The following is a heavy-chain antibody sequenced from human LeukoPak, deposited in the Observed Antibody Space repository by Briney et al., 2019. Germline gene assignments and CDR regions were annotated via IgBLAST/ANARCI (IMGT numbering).Heavy chain of an antibody. J-gene: IGHJ3*02. D-gene: IGHD3-22*01. CDR3: ARDSERTWSYYYDSSGSHDAFDI. Sequence: SETLSLTCAVYGGSFSGYYWSWIRQPPGKGLEWIGEINHSGSTNYNPSLKSRVTISVDTSKNQFSLKLSSVTAADTAVYYCARDSERTWSYYYDSSGSHDAFDIWGQGTMVTVSS. CDR2: INHSGST. CDR1: GGSFSGYY. V-gene: IGHV4-34*01.